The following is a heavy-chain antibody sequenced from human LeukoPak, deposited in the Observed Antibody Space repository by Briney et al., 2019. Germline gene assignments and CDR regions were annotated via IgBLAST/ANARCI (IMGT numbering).Heavy chain of an antibody. D-gene: IGHD5-18*01. V-gene: IGHV3-30*02. CDR3: AEEVLSYSSAFDY. CDR1: GFTFSSYV. J-gene: IGHJ4*02. Sequence: GGSLRLSCAASGFTFSSYVMYWVRQAPGKGVWRVAILRDDGSNKYNADSLKGRFTISRDNSMNTLYLQMNSLRAEDTAVYYCAEEVLSYSSAFDYWSQGTLVTVSP. CDR2: LRDDGSNK.